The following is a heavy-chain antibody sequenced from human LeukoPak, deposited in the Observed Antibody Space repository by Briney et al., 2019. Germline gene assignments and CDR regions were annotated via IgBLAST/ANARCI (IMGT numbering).Heavy chain of an antibody. V-gene: IGHV4-59*01. J-gene: IGHJ5*02. D-gene: IGHD3-10*01. CDR3: AAHYYGSGSYYTFSFDP. Sequence: PSETLSLTCTVSGGSISSYYWSWIRQPPGKGLEWIGYIYYSGSTNYNPSLRSRVTISVDTSKNQFSLKLSSVTAADTAVYYCAAHYYGSGSYYTFSFDPWGQGTLVTVSS. CDR2: IYYSGST. CDR1: GGSISSYY.